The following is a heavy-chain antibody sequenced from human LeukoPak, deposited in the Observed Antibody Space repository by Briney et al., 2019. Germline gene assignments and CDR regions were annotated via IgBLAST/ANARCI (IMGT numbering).Heavy chain of an antibody. D-gene: IGHD3-3*01. V-gene: IGHV4-38-2*01. CDR1: GYSISSGYY. CDR3: ARWGGEITIFGVVIRVENWFDP. Sequence: PSETLSLTXAVSGYSISSGYYWGWIRQPPGKGLEWIGSIYHSGSTYYNPSLKSRVTISVDTSKNQFSLKLSSVTAADTAVYYCARWGGEITIFGVVIRVENWFDPWGQGTLVTVSS. J-gene: IGHJ5*02. CDR2: IYHSGST.